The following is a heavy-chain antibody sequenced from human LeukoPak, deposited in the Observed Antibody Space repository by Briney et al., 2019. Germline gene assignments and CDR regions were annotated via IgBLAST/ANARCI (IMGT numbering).Heavy chain of an antibody. J-gene: IGHJ4*02. CDR2: INAGNGNT. D-gene: IGHD2-15*01. Sequence: GASVKVSCKASGYTFTSYAMHWVRQAPGQRLEWMGWINAGNGNTKYSQKFQGRVTITRDTSASTAYMELRSLRSDDTAVYYCARDDCSGGSCYLDYWGQGTLVTVSS. CDR3: ARDDCSGGSCYLDY. V-gene: IGHV1-3*01. CDR1: GYTFTSYA.